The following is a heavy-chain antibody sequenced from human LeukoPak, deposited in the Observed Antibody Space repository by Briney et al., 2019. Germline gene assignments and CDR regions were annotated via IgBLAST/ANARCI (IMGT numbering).Heavy chain of an antibody. V-gene: IGHV4-39*01. CDR2: IYYSGST. CDR3: ARLRFEAIVVVN. Sequence: SETLPLTCTVSGGSISSSSYYWGWIRQPPGKGLEWIGSIYYSGSTYYNPSLKSRVTISVDTSKNQFSLKLSSVTAADTAVYYCARLRFEAIVVVNWGQGTLVTVSS. D-gene: IGHD3-22*01. CDR1: GGSISSSSYY. J-gene: IGHJ4*02.